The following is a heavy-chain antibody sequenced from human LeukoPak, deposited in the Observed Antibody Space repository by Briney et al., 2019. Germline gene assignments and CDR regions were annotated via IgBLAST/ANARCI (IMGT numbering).Heavy chain of an antibody. CDR1: GFTFSSYG. Sequence: PGGSLRLSCAASGFTFSSYGMHWVRQAPGKGLEWVAVIWYDGSNKYYADSVKGRFTISRDNSKNTLYLQMNSLRAEDTAVYYCARGSRAVTDAFDIWGQGTMVTVSS. CDR3: ARGSRAVTDAFDI. J-gene: IGHJ3*02. V-gene: IGHV3-33*01. D-gene: IGHD3-10*01. CDR2: IWYDGSNK.